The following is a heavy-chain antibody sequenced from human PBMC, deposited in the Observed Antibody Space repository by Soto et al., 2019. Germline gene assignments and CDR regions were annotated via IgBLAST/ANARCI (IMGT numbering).Heavy chain of an antibody. CDR1: GGTFSSYA. CDR2: IIPIFGTA. CDR3: ARILSRTPDTAMVTLEGY. D-gene: IGHD5-18*01. Sequence: GASVKVSCKASGGTFSSYAISWVRQAPGQGLEWMGGIIPIFGTANYAQKFQGRVTITADESTSTAYMELSSLRSEDTAVYYCARILSRTPDTAMVTLEGYWGQGTLVTVSS. J-gene: IGHJ4*02. V-gene: IGHV1-69*13.